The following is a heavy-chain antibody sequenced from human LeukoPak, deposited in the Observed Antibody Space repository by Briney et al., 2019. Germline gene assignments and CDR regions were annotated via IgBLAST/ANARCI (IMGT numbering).Heavy chain of an antibody. J-gene: IGHJ5*02. Sequence: SETLSLTCTVSGGCISSGSYYWGWIRQPPGTGLEWIANVYYNGNTAYNPSLRSRVTISIDTSKSQFSLRLNSVTAADTAVYYCARVGWGDAAAHPNWLDPWGQATLVTVSS. CDR3: ARVGWGDAAAHPNWLDP. CDR2: VYYNGNT. D-gene: IGHD6-6*01. V-gene: IGHV4-39*07. CDR1: GGCISSGSYY.